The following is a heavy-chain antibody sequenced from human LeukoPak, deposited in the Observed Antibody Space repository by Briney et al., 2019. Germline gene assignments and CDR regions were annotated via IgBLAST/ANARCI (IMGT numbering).Heavy chain of an antibody. Sequence: GGSLRLSCAASGFTFSSYAMNWVRQAPGKGLKLVSGISESGAITHYADSVKGRFTISRDNSKTTVFLQMNGLRAEDTAVYYCARDQVDGVITFRLLYWGQGTMVTVSS. CDR1: GFTFSSYA. J-gene: IGHJ4*02. CDR3: ARDQVDGVITFRLLY. CDR2: ISESGAIT. D-gene: IGHD3-22*01. V-gene: IGHV3-23*01.